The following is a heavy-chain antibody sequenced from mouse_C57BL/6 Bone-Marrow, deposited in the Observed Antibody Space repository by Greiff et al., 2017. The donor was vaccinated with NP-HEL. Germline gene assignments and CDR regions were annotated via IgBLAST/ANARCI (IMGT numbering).Heavy chain of an antibody. CDR1: GYTFTSYG. Sequence: QVHVKQSGAELARPGASVKLSCKASGYTFTSYGISWVKQRTGQGLEWIGEIYPRSGNTYYNEKFKGKATLTADKSSSTAYMELRSLTSEDSAVYFCARYIHYYGSSYGYWYFDVWGTGTTVTVSS. CDR3: ARYIHYYGSSYGYWYFDV. CDR2: IYPRSGNT. D-gene: IGHD1-1*01. J-gene: IGHJ1*03. V-gene: IGHV1-81*01.